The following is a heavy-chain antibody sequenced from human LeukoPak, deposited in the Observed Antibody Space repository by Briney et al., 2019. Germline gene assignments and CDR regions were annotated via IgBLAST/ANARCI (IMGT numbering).Heavy chain of an antibody. J-gene: IGHJ3*02. Sequence: SQTLSLTCAVSGGSISSGGYSWSWIRQPAGKGLEWIGRIYTSGSTNYNPSLKSRVTMSVDTSKNQFSLKLSSVTAADTAVYYCARSNTQYYYDSSALEGAFDIWGQGTMVTVSS. D-gene: IGHD3-22*01. CDR2: IYTSGST. CDR3: ARSNTQYYYDSSALEGAFDI. CDR1: GGSISSGGYS. V-gene: IGHV4-61*02.